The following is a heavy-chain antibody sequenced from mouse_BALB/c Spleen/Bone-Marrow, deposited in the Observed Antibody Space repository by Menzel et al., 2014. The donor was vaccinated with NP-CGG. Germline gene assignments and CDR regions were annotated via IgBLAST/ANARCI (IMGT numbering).Heavy chain of an antibody. D-gene: IGHD2-14*01. CDR1: GFNIKDTY. V-gene: IGHV14-3*02. CDR3: AYYRYDEGGFAF. Sequence: EVQGVESGAELVKPGASVKLSCTASGFNIKDTYMHWVKQRPEQGLEWIVGIDPANGNTKYDPKLQGKATITADTSSNTAYLQLSSLTSEDTAVYYCAYYRYDEGGFAFWGQGTLVTVSA. J-gene: IGHJ3*01. CDR2: IDPANGNT.